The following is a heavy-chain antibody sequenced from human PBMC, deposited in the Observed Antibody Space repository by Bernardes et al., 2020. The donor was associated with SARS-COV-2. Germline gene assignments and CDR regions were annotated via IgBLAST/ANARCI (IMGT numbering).Heavy chain of an antibody. J-gene: IGHJ4*02. CDR2: ISTSSSYI. V-gene: IGHV3-21*06. CDR3: AGVDFSNLYYFDY. D-gene: IGHD4-4*01. CDR1: GFTFSSYT. Sequence: GSLRLSCAASGFTFSSYTMNWVRQAPGKGLEWISSISTSSSYISYSDSVRGRFTISRDNAKNSVSLQMNSLRAEDTAVYYCAGVDFSNLYYFDYWGQGTLVTVSS.